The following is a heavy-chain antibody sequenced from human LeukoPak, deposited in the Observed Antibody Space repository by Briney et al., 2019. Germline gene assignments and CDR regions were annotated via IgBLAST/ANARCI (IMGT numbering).Heavy chain of an antibody. CDR1: GGSISSYY. Sequence: PSETLSLTCTVSGGSISSYYWSRIRQPPGKGLEWIGYIYYSGSTNYNPSLKSRVTISVDTSKNQFSLKLSSVTAADTAVYYCAKPAGYSHAFDIWGQGTMVTVSS. J-gene: IGHJ3*02. CDR2: IYYSGST. CDR3: AKPAGYSHAFDI. V-gene: IGHV4-59*01. D-gene: IGHD5-24*01.